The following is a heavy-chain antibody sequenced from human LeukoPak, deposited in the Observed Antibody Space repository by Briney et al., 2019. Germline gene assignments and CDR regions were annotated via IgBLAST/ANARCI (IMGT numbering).Heavy chain of an antibody. V-gene: IGHV1-2*06. CDR3: ASSEVVTAIPGP. CDR2: INPNSGGT. D-gene: IGHD2-21*02. Sequence: EASVKVSCKASGYTFTGYYMHWVRQAPGQGLEWMGRINPNSGGTNYAQKFQGRVTMTRDTSISTAYMELSRLRSEDTAVYYCASSEVVTAIPGPWGQGTLVTVSS. J-gene: IGHJ5*02. CDR1: GYTFTGYY.